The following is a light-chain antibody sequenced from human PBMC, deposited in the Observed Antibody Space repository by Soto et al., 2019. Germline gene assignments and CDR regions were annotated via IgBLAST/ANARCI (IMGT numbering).Light chain of an antibody. CDR2: DAS. V-gene: IGKV3-11*01. CDR1: QSVSSY. Sequence: EIVLTQSPATLSLSPGERATLSCRASQSVSSYLAWYQQKPGQAPRLLIYDASNRATGIPARFSGSGSGTDFTLTISRLELADFDGYQCQQWSHWITFGGGTKVDIK. J-gene: IGKJ4*01. CDR3: QQWSHWIT.